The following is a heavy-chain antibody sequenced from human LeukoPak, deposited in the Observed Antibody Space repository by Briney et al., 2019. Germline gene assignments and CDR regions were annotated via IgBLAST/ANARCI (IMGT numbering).Heavy chain of an antibody. J-gene: IGHJ4*02. V-gene: IGHV1-2*02. CDR1: GYTFTGYY. Sequence: GASVKVSCKASGYTFTGYYIHWVRQAPGQGLEWIGWINPNNGGTNYAQKFQDRVTMTRDTSISTAYMELSRPTSDDTAVYYCARDQNFHGSGGYYGIDCWGQGTLVTVSS. CDR2: INPNNGGT. CDR3: ARDQNFHGSGGYYGIDC. D-gene: IGHD3-22*01.